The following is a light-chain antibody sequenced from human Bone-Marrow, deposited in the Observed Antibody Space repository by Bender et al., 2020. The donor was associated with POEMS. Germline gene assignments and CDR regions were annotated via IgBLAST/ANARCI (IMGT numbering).Light chain of an antibody. CDR3: AVWDDSLNGWV. J-gene: IGLJ3*02. Sequence: QSVLTQPPSASGTPGQRVTISCSGSTSNVGSTFVFWYQHVAGSAPKLLIYSSHRRPSEVPDRFSGSRSGTSASLAISGLQSEDEADYYCAVWDDSLNGWVFGGGTKLTVL. CDR1: TSNVGSTF. CDR2: SSH. V-gene: IGLV1-44*01.